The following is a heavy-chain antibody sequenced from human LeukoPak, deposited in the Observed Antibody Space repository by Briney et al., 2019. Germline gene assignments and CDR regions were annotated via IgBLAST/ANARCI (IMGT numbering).Heavy chain of an antibody. CDR1: GFTFSSYS. CDR2: ISSSSSYI. V-gene: IGHV3-21*04. CDR3: AKDPIQYGDLLGNWFDP. J-gene: IGHJ5*02. Sequence: TGGSLRLSCAASGFTFSSYSMHWVRQAPGKGLEWVSSISSSSSYIYYADSVKGRFTISRDNAKNSLYLQMNSLRAEDTALYYCAKDPIQYGDLLGNWFDPWGQGTLVTVSS. D-gene: IGHD4-17*01.